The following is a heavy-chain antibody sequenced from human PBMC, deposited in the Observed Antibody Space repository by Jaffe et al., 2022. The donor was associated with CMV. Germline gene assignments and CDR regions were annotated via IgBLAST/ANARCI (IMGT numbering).Heavy chain of an antibody. CDR2: IWHDGSEE. CDR3: ARGGDTSIWNETH. D-gene: IGHD1-1*01. J-gene: IGHJ4*02. Sequence: QVQLVESGGGVVQPGKSLRLSCVGSGFTFSDYGIHWVRQAPGKGLEWVATIWHDGSEEYYTDSVEGRGTLSRDNSKNTAYFQLSRLTAEDTAVYFCARGGDTSIWNETHWGPGTLVTVSS. V-gene: IGHV3-33*01. CDR1: GFTFSDYG.